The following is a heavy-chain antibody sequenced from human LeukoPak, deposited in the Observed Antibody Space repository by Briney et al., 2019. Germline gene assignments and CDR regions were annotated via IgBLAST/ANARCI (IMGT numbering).Heavy chain of an antibody. D-gene: IGHD2-2*03. CDR3: ARDYAGFCSGATCHFDS. CDR2: ISSSSAYI. V-gene: IGHV3-21*01. Sequence: GGSLRLSCVASGFTFSTHSMNWVRQAPGKGLEWVSSISSSSAYIYYADSVKGRFTISRDNAKNLVYLQMNSLRGEDTTVYYCARDYAGFCSGATCHFDSWGQGTLVTVSS. CDR1: GFTFSTHS. J-gene: IGHJ4*02.